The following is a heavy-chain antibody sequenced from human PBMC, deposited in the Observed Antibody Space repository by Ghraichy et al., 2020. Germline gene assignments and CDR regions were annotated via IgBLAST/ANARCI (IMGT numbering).Heavy chain of an antibody. J-gene: IGHJ4*02. Sequence: ASVKVSCKASGYTFTSYGISWVRQAPGQGLEWMGWISAYNGNTNYAQKLQGRVTMTTDTSTSTAYMELRSLRSDDTAVYYCARDGDPPAQRYYYDSSVGALDYWGQGTLVTVSS. D-gene: IGHD3-22*01. CDR3: ARDGDPPAQRYYYDSSVGALDY. CDR2: ISAYNGNT. CDR1: GYTFTSYG. V-gene: IGHV1-18*01.